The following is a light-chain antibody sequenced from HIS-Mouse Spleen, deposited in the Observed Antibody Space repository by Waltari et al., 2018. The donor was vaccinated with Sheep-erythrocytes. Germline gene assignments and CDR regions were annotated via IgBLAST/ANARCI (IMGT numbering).Light chain of an antibody. Sequence: QSALTQPASVSGSPGQSLTISCPGTSSYVGSYNLFSWYQQHPGKAPKLMIYEGSKRPSGVSNRFSGSKSGNTASLTISGLQAEDEADYYCCSYAGSSTVVFGGGTKLTVL. CDR3: CSYAGSSTVV. V-gene: IGLV2-23*01. CDR2: EGS. J-gene: IGLJ2*01. CDR1: SSYVGSYNL.